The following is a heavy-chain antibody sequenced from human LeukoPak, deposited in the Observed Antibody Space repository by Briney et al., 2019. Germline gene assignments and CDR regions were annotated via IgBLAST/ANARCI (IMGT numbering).Heavy chain of an antibody. V-gene: IGHV3-23*01. D-gene: IGHD3-3*01. CDR2: ISGSGGST. Sequence: GGSLRLCCAASGFTFSSYAMSWVRQAPGKGLEWVSAISGSGGSTYYADSVKGRFTISRDNSKNTLYLQMNSLRAEDTAVYYCATLLYDFWSGYYDYWGQGTLVTVSS. CDR1: GFTFSSYA. J-gene: IGHJ4*02. CDR3: ATLLYDFWSGYYDY.